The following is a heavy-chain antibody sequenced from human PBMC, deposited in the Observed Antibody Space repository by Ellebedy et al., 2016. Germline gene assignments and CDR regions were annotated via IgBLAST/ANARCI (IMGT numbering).Heavy chain of an antibody. CDR3: ARLTNDFWSGPYYMDV. Sequence: GGSLRLSXAASGFTFSTYSMNWVRQAPGKGLEWASYISTSSATIYYADSVKGRFTISRDNAKNSLYLQMDSLRAEDTAVYYCARLTNDFWSGPYYMDVWGKGTTVIVSS. CDR2: ISTSSATI. V-gene: IGHV3-48*04. D-gene: IGHD3-3*01. CDR1: GFTFSTYS. J-gene: IGHJ6*04.